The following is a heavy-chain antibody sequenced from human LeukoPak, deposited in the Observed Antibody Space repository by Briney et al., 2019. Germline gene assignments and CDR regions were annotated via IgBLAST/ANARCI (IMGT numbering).Heavy chain of an antibody. CDR1: GFTFDHYT. Sequence: GGSLRLSCAASGFTFDHYTMHWVRQAPGKGLEWVSLISWDGGSTYYADSVKGRFTISRDHSKNSLYLQMNSLRTEDTAVYYCAKEARGSSWTGFDSWGQGTLVTVSS. J-gene: IGHJ4*02. CDR3: AKEARGSSWTGFDS. CDR2: ISWDGGST. D-gene: IGHD6-13*01. V-gene: IGHV3-43*01.